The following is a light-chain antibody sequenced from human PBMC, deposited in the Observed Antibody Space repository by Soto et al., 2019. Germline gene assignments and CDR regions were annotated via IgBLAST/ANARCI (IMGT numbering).Light chain of an antibody. CDR2: TLS. CDR1: QSLFDTSDGYTY. V-gene: IGKV2-40*01. J-gene: IGKJ4*01. CDR3: MQRIELPLT. Sequence: DIVMTQTPLSLPVTPGEPASISCRSSQSLFDTSDGYTYLDWYVQKPGQSPQLLIYTLSYRASGVPDRFRGRGSATDFTLDIRRVEAEDVGVYYCMQRIELPLTFGGGTKVEIK.